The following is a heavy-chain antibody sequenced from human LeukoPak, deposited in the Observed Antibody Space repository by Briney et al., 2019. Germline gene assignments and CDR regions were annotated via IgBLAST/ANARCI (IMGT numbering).Heavy chain of an antibody. CDR1: GGSISSYY. CDR3: ARRDSSSWYGPAFDI. D-gene: IGHD6-13*01. V-gene: IGHV4-59*01. Sequence: PSETLSLTCTVSGGSISSYYWSWIQQPPGKGLEWIGYIYYSGSTNYNPSLKSRVTISVDTSKNQFSLKLSSVTAADTAVYYCARRDSSSWYGPAFDIWGQGTMVTVSS. CDR2: IYYSGST. J-gene: IGHJ3*02.